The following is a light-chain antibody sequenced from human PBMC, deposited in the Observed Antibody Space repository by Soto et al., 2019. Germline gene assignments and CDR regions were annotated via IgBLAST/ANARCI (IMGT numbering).Light chain of an antibody. CDR2: GAS. Sequence: EIVMTQSPATLSVSPGERATLSCRASQSVSINLAWYQQKPGQAPRLLIYGASTRATDVPARFSGSGSGTEFTVTISSPQSEDFAVYYCQQYNNWPWTFGQGTKVEIK. J-gene: IGKJ1*01. V-gene: IGKV3-15*01. CDR3: QQYNNWPWT. CDR1: QSVSIN.